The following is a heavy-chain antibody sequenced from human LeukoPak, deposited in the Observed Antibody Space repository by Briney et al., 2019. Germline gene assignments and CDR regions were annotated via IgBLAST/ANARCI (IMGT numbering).Heavy chain of an antibody. J-gene: IGHJ5*02. Sequence: GESLKISCKASGYSFTTHWIGWVRQMPGKGLEWMGIIYPGDSDTRYSPSFQGQVTISADKSISTAYLQWSSLKASDTAMYYCATAGRIAAAGRWFDPWGQGTLVTVSS. CDR2: IYPGDSDT. CDR1: GYSFTTHW. V-gene: IGHV5-51*01. D-gene: IGHD6-13*01. CDR3: ATAGRIAAAGRWFDP.